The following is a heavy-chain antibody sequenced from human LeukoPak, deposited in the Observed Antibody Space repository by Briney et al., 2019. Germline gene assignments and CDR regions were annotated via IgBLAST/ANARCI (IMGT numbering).Heavy chain of an antibody. J-gene: IGHJ4*02. Sequence: PGGSLRLSCAASGFTFSDYYMSWIRQAPGKGLEWVSYISSSGSTIYYADSVKGRFTISRDNAKNSLYLQMNILRAEDTAVYYCARRQSGWLRQGYFDYWGQGTLVTVSS. CDR3: ARRQSGWLRQGYFDY. CDR1: GFTFSDYY. V-gene: IGHV3-11*01. D-gene: IGHD5-12*01. CDR2: ISSSGSTI.